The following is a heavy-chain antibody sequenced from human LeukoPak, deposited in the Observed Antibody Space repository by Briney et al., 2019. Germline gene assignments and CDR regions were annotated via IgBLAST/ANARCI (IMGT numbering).Heavy chain of an antibody. CDR2: ISWNSGSI. D-gene: IGHD6-6*01. V-gene: IGHV3-9*01. CDR1: GFTFDDYA. J-gene: IGHJ4*02. CDR3: AKLGIAASSPFDY. Sequence: GGSLRLSCAASGFTFDDYAMHWVRQAPGKGLEWVSGISWNSGSIGYADSVKGRFTISRDNAKNTLYLQMNSLRAEDTAVYYCAKLGIAASSPFDYWGQGTLVTVSS.